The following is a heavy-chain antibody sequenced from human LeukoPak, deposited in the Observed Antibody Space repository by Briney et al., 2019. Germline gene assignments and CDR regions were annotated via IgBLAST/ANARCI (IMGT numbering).Heavy chain of an antibody. CDR3: SKDRICSGGSCDFDY. CDR2: ISGSGGST. J-gene: IGHJ4*02. Sequence: GGSLRLSCVASGFTFSSFAMSWVRQAPGEGLEWVSGISGSGGSTNYADSVKGRFTISRDNSKNTMYLQMNSLGVEDTAVYYCSKDRICSGGSCDFDYWGQGTLVTVS. CDR1: GFTFSSFA. V-gene: IGHV3-23*01. D-gene: IGHD2-15*01.